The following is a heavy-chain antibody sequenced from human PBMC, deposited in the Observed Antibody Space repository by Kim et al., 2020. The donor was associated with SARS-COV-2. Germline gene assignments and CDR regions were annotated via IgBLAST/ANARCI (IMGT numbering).Heavy chain of an antibody. D-gene: IGHD2-2*03. CDR3: VREIEMDNICFDF. CDR1: GFTFSSYW. V-gene: IGHV3-74*01. Sequence: GGSLRLSCAASGFTFSSYWMHWVRQAPGKGLEWVSPINCDGSTTSQADSVKGLFTISRDNAKNSLYLQMNSLRAEDAAVYYCVREIEMDNICFDFWGQGTLVTVSS. CDR2: INCDGSTT. J-gene: IGHJ4*02.